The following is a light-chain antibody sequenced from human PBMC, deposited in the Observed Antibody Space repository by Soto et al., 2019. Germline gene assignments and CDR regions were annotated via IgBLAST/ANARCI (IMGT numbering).Light chain of an antibody. CDR1: QAIGNY. Sequence: DIQLTQSPSFLYASVGDRVTITCRASQAIGNYLAWYQQKPGKAPKVLIYAASILQSGVPSRVSGSGSGTEFTLTISSLQPEDFATFYCQQLNSYPRSFGQGTKVEIE. J-gene: IGKJ1*01. V-gene: IGKV1-9*01. CDR2: AAS. CDR3: QQLNSYPRS.